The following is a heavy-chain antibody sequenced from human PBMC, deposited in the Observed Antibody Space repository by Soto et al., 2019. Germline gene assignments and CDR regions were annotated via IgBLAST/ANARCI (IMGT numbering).Heavy chain of an antibody. Sequence: PSETLSLTCTSPGGSISSYYWSWIREPPGEGLEWIGYIYYSGSTNYNPSLKSRVTISVDTSKNQFSLKLSSVTAADTAVYYCARHQEAAAAYYYYYYMDVWGKGTTVTVSS. V-gene: IGHV4-59*08. J-gene: IGHJ6*03. CDR2: IYYSGST. D-gene: IGHD6-13*01. CDR1: GGSISSYY. CDR3: ARHQEAAAAYYYYYYMDV.